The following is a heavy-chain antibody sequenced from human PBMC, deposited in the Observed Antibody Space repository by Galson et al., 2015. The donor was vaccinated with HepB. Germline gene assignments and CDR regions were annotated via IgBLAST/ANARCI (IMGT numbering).Heavy chain of an antibody. J-gene: IGHJ3*01. CDR1: GFTFSFFC. D-gene: IGHD6-19*01. CDR2: IKQDGSEK. CDR3: ARDVAVAVLGSFDV. V-gene: IGHV3-7*01. Sequence: SLRLSCAASGFTFSFFCMSWVRQAPGKGLEWVASIKQDGSEKYYVDSVKGRFTISRDNAKNSLYLQMNSLRAGYTAVYYCARDVAVAVLGSFDVWGHGTMVTVSS.